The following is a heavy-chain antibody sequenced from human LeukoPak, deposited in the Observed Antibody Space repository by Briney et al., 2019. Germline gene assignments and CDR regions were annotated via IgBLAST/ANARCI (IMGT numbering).Heavy chain of an antibody. Sequence: SETLSLTCTVSGGSVSSGSYYWSWIRQPPGKGLEWIAAIYYTGSTYYNPSLRSRVTISVDTSKNQFSLRLTSVTAADTAVYYCTRRTGSRSNWGQGTLVTVDS. J-gene: IGHJ4*02. CDR1: GGSVSSGSYY. D-gene: IGHD1-26*01. CDR2: IYYTGST. CDR3: TRRTGSRSN. V-gene: IGHV4-39*01.